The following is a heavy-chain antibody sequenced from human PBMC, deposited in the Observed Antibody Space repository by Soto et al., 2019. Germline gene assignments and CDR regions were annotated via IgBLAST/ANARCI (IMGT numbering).Heavy chain of an antibody. J-gene: IGHJ3*02. CDR1: GYTFTSYA. D-gene: IGHD6-13*01. CDR2: INAGNGNT. V-gene: IGHV1-3*01. CDR3: ARVGSAAGAFDAFDI. Sequence: ASVKVSCKASGYTFTSYAMHWVRQAPGQRLESMGWINAGNGNTKYSQKFQGRVTITRDTSASTAYMELSSLRSEDTAVYYCARVGSAAGAFDAFDIWGQATMVTVSS.